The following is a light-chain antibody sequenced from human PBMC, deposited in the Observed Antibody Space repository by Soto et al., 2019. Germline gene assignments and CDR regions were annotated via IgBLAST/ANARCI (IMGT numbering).Light chain of an antibody. CDR3: QHYNSYSEA. Sequence: DIQMTQSPSTLSASVADRVTITCRASQNINDWLAWYQQKPGKAPKLLIYKASTLKSGVPSRFSGSGSGTEFTLTISSLQPDDFATYYCQHYNSYSEAFGQGTKVELK. V-gene: IGKV1-5*03. J-gene: IGKJ1*01. CDR1: QNINDW. CDR2: KAS.